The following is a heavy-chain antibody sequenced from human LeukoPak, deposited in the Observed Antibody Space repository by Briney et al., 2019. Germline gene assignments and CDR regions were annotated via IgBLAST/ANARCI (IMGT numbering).Heavy chain of an antibody. J-gene: IGHJ4*02. Sequence: ASVKVSCKASGYTFTGYYMHWVRQAPGQGLEWMGRINPNSGGTNYAQKFQGRVTMTRDTSISTAYMELSRLRSGDTAVYYCARAPLHYYDSSGYYYFDYWGQGTLVTVSS. CDR2: INPNSGGT. D-gene: IGHD3-22*01. V-gene: IGHV1-2*06. CDR3: ARAPLHYYDSSGYYYFDY. CDR1: GYTFTGYY.